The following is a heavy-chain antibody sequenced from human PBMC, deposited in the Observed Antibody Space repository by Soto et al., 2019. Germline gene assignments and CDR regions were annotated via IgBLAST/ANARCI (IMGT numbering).Heavy chain of an antibody. CDR2: IYWDDDK. D-gene: IGHD4-17*01. CDR1: GFSLSTSGVG. Sequence: SGPTLVNPTQTLTLTCTFSGFSLSTSGVGVGWIRQPPGKALEWLALIYWDDDKRYSPSLKSRLTITKDTSKNQVVLTMTNMDPVDTATYFCALDGDYVRYFQHWGQGTLVTVSS. V-gene: IGHV2-5*02. CDR3: ALDGDYVRYFQH. J-gene: IGHJ1*01.